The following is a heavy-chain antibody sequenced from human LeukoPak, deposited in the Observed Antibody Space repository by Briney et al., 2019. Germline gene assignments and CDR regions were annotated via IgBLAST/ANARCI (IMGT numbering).Heavy chain of an antibody. CDR1: GGSISSYY. J-gene: IGHJ4*02. V-gene: IGHV4-59*01. Sequence: SETLSLTCTVSGGSISSYYWSWIRQPPGKGLEWIGYIYYSGNTNYNPSLKSRVTISVDTSKNQFSLKLSSVTAADTAVYYCARVRYSSGWYPFDYWGQGTLVTVSS. CDR3: ARVRYSSGWYPFDY. CDR2: IYYSGNT. D-gene: IGHD6-19*01.